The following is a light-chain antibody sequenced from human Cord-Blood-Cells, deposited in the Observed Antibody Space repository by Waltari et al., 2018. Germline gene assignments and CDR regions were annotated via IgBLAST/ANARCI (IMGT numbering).Light chain of an antibody. CDR1: SSNIGSNY. CDR3: AAWDDSLSGRV. CDR2: RNN. Sequence: QSVLTQPPSASGTPGQRVTISCSGSSSNIGSNYVYWYQQLPGTSPKHLIYRNNQRPSGGPARFSGSKSGTSASLAISGLRSEDEADYYCAAWDDSLSGRVFGGGTKLTVL. V-gene: IGLV1-47*01. J-gene: IGLJ3*02.